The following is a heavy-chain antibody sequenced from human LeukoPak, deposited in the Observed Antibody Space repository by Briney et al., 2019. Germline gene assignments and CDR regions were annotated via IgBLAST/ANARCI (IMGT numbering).Heavy chain of an antibody. CDR3: ARDLDYVWGSYPNPADY. D-gene: IGHD3-16*01. J-gene: IGHJ4*02. Sequence: ASVKVSCKASGYTFTGYYMHWVRQAPGQGLEWMGWINTNTGNPTYAQGFTGRFVFSLDTSVSTAYLQISSLKAEDTAVYYCARDLDYVWGSYPNPADYWGQGTLVTVSS. CDR1: GYTFTGYY. V-gene: IGHV7-4-1*02. CDR2: INTNTGNP.